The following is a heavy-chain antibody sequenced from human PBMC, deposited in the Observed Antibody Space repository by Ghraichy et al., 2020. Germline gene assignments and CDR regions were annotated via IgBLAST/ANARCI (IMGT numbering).Heavy chain of an antibody. CDR2: ISGSGGST. CDR3: AKVPSHDYVWGSYRSPPDY. CDR1: GFTFSSYA. J-gene: IGHJ4*02. Sequence: GGYLRLSCAASGFTFSSYAMSWVRQAPGKGLEWVSAISGSGGSTYYADSVKGRFTISRDNSKNTLYLQMNSLRAEDTAVYYCAKVPSHDYVWGSYRSPPDYWGQGTLVTVSS. D-gene: IGHD3-16*02. V-gene: IGHV3-23*01.